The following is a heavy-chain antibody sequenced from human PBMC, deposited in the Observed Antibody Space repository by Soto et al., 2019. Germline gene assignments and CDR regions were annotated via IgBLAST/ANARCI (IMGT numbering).Heavy chain of an antibody. J-gene: IGHJ4*02. CDR3: ARYLLRGVIDY. V-gene: IGHV4-30-2*01. Sequence: SETLSLTCAVFGASISSGGYSWSWIRQPPGKGLEWIGYIYHSGDTFYNPSLRGRVTRSVDRSKNQFSLNLKSVTAADTAVYYCARYLLRGVIDYWGQGSLVTVSS. CDR1: GASISSGGYS. CDR2: IYHSGDT. D-gene: IGHD3-10*01.